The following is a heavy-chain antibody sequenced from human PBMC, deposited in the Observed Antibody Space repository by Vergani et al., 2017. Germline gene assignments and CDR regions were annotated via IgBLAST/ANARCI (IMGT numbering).Heavy chain of an antibody. J-gene: IGHJ6*02. CDR1: GFTFSNAW. D-gene: IGHD4-17*01. V-gene: IGHV3-73*01. Sequence: EVQLVESGGGLVKPGGSLRLSCAASGFTFSNAWMSWVRQAPGKGLEWVGRIKSKANSYATAYAASVKGRFTISRDDSKNTAYLQMNSLKTEDTAVYYCTRQDGDYYYYGMDVWGQGTTVTVSS. CDR2: IKSKANSYAT. CDR3: TRQDGDYYYYGMDV.